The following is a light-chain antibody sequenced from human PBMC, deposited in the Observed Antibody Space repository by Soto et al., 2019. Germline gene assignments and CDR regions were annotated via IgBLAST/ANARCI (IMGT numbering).Light chain of an antibody. Sequence: EIVLTQSPGTLSLSPGEGATLSCRASQSVRSSYLAWYQQKPGQAPRLLIFGASSRATGIPDRFSGSGSGTDFTLTISRLEPEDLAVYYCQQYGGSPTFGGGTKVEIK. J-gene: IGKJ4*01. V-gene: IGKV3-20*01. CDR3: QQYGGSPT. CDR2: GAS. CDR1: QSVRSSY.